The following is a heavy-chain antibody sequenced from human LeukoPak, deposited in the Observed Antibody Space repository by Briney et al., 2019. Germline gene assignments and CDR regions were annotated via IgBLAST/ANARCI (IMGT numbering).Heavy chain of an antibody. CDR3: AALPYYYGSGSHYVDY. J-gene: IGHJ4*02. CDR2: IVVGSGNT. CDR1: GFTFTSSA. D-gene: IGHD3-10*01. V-gene: IGHV1-58*02. Sequence: GTSVKVSCKASGFTFTSSAMQWVRQARGQRLEWIGWIVVGSGNTNYAQKFQERVTITRDMSTSTAYMELSSLRSEDTAVYYCAALPYYYGSGSHYVDYWGQGTLVTVSS.